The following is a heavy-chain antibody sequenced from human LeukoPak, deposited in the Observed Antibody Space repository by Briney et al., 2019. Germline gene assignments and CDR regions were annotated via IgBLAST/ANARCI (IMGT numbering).Heavy chain of an antibody. V-gene: IGHV3-23*01. Sequence: GGSLRLSCAASGFTFSSYAMSWVRQAPGKGLEWVSAISGSGGSTYYADSVKGRFTISRDNSKNTLYLQMNSLRAEDTAVYYCAKEEGEWLWSRYYYYYGMDVWGQGTTVTVS. D-gene: IGHD5-12*01. J-gene: IGHJ6*02. CDR1: GFTFSSYA. CDR2: ISGSGGST. CDR3: AKEEGEWLWSRYYYYYGMDV.